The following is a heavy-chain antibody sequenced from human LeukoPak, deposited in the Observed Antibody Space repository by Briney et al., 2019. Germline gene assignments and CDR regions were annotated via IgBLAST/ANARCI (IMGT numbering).Heavy chain of an antibody. CDR2: ISYDGSNK. V-gene: IGHV3-30*18. Sequence: GGSLRLSCAASGFTFSSYGMHWVRQAPGKGLEWVAVISYDGSNKYYADSVKGRFAISRDNSKNTLYLQMNSLRAEDTAVYYCAKDYGGYATTFDYWGQGTLVTVSS. D-gene: IGHD4-17*01. J-gene: IGHJ4*02. CDR3: AKDYGGYATTFDY. CDR1: GFTFSSYG.